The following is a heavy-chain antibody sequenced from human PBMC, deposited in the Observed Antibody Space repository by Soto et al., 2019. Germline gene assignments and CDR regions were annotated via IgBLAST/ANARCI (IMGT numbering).Heavy chain of an antibody. Sequence: QVQLQESGPGLVKPSGTLSLTCAVSGGSISSSNWWSWVRQPPGKGLEWIGEIYHSGSTNYNPSLNSRVTISVDKSKNQFSLKLSSVTAADTAVYYCARYLVVVVAATSYYYFDYWGQGTLVTVSS. D-gene: IGHD2-15*01. J-gene: IGHJ4*02. V-gene: IGHV4-4*02. CDR2: IYHSGST. CDR1: GGSISSSNW. CDR3: ARYLVVVVAATSYYYFDY.